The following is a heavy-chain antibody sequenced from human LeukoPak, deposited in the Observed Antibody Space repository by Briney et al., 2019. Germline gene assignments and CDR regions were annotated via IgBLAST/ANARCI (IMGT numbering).Heavy chain of an antibody. Sequence: GGSLRLSCAASGFTFSSYGMHWVRQAPGKGLEWVAVISYDGSSKYYSHSVKGRFTISRDNSKNTLYLHMNSLRADDTAVYYCAKDADHCSGGSCSYFDFWGQGTLVIVSS. D-gene: IGHD2-15*01. CDR3: AKDADHCSGGSCSYFDF. V-gene: IGHV3-30*18. CDR2: ISYDGSSK. CDR1: GFTFSSYG. J-gene: IGHJ4*02.